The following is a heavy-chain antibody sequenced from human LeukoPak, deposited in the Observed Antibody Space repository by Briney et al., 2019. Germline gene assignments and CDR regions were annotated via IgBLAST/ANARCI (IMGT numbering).Heavy chain of an antibody. CDR1: GLTFSTSG. D-gene: IGHD1-14*01. J-gene: IGHJ4*02. CDR2: IGPTGSDR. V-gene: IGHV3-21*06. CDR3: ATETNGRHYDY. Sequence: GGSLRLSCTASGLTFSTSGFNWVRQAPGKGLEWVASIGPTGSDRYHADSIKGRFTISRDKANTFLYLQMNSLRAGETAVYYCATETNGRHYDYWGQGTLLTVSS.